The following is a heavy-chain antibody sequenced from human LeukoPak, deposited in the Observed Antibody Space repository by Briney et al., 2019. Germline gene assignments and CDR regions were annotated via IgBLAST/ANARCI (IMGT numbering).Heavy chain of an antibody. J-gene: IGHJ4*02. CDR2: IIPIFGTA. CDR1: GGTFSSYA. V-gene: IGHV1-69*13. CDR3: ARFEWLNDYGDYDNDY. Sequence: GASVKVSCKASGGTFSSYAISWVRQAPGQGLEWMGGIIPIFGTANYAQKFQGRVTITADESTSTAYMELSSLRSEDTAVYYCARFEWLNDYGDYDNDYRGQGTLVTVSS. D-gene: IGHD4-17*01.